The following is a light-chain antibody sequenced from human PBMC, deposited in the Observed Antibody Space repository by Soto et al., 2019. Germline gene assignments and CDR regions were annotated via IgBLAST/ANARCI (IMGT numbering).Light chain of an antibody. Sequence: QSVLTQPASVSGSRGQSITISCTGTSNNVGSYNFVSWYRQYPGKAPELIIYEVSQRPSTFFNRFSGSKSGNTASLTISGLQSDDEADYYCCSYAGINALVFGGGTKVTVL. CDR1: SNNVGSYNF. V-gene: IGLV2-23*02. J-gene: IGLJ3*02. CDR2: EVS. CDR3: CSYAGINALV.